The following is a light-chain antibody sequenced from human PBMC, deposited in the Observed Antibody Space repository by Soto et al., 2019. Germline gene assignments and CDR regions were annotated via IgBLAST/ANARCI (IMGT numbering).Light chain of an antibody. CDR3: HQYLDSPNT. Sequence: PGERATFSCRATQSITNKYVAWYQQKAGQAPRLLIYGASTRATGNPDRFRGSGSGTDFTLSITRLEPEDFAVYYCHQYLDSPNTFGQGTNLEIK. CDR2: GAS. V-gene: IGKV3-20*01. J-gene: IGKJ2*01. CDR1: QSITNKY.